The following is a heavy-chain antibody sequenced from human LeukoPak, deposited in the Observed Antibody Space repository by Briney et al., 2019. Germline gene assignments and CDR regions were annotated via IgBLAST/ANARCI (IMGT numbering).Heavy chain of an antibody. J-gene: IGHJ4*02. V-gene: IGHV3-49*04. CDR1: GFKFGDYA. CDR2: IRSKLHGGTT. D-gene: IGHD1-1*01. CDR3: TRDKDWSADY. Sequence: GGSLRLSCTASGFKFGDYATNWVRQAPGKGLEWVGFIRSKLHGGTTEYAASVKGRFTISRDDSKSIAYLQMNSLKTEDTAVYYCTRDKDWSADYWGQGTLVTVSS.